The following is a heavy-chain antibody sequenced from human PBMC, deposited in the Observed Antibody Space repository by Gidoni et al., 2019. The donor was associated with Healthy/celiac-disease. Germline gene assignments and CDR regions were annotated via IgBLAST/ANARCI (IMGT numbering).Heavy chain of an antibody. D-gene: IGHD3-3*01. Sequence: EVQLMESGGGLVKPGGSLRLSCAASGFPFSSYSMNWVRQAPGKGLEWVSSISSSSSYIYYADSVKGRFTISRDNAKNSLYLQMNSLRAEDTAVYYCARDPGPQYDFWSGPRTDYWGQGTLVTVSS. CDR1: GFPFSSYS. CDR2: ISSSSSYI. J-gene: IGHJ4*02. CDR3: ARDPGPQYDFWSGPRTDY. V-gene: IGHV3-21*01.